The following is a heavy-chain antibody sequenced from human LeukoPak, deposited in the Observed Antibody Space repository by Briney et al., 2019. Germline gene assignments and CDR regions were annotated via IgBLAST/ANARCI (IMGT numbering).Heavy chain of an antibody. D-gene: IGHD1-26*01. V-gene: IGHV3-48*01. Sequence: GGSLRLSCAASAFTFSDYSMNWVRQAPGKGLEWISYISGRSSTIYYADSVRGRFTISRNNAKNSMYLQMNSLRAEDTAVYYCARDRLTSGSYFFDYWGQGTLVTVSS. CDR2: ISGRSSTI. CDR1: AFTFSDYS. CDR3: ARDRLTSGSYFFDY. J-gene: IGHJ4*02.